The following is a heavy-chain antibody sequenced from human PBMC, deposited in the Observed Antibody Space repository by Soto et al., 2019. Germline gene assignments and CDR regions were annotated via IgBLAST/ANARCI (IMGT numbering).Heavy chain of an antibody. CDR2: ISAYNGNT. CDR1: GYTFTSYG. V-gene: IGHV1-18*04. CDR3: ARDQGYLYCGGDCYSDY. J-gene: IGHJ4*02. D-gene: IGHD2-21*02. Sequence: QVQLVQCGAEVKKPGASLKVSCKASGYTFTSYGISWVGQAPGQGLEWMGWISAYNGNTNYAQKLQGRVTMTTDTSTSTAYMELRSLRSDDTAVYYCARDQGYLYCGGDCYSDYWGQGTLVTVSS.